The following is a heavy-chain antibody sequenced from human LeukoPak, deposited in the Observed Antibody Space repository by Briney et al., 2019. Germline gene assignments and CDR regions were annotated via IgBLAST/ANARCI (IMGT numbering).Heavy chain of an antibody. V-gene: IGHV3-11*01. D-gene: IGHD4-23*01. J-gene: IGHJ4*02. CDR3: AGAAVVTSPFDY. Sequence: SGGSLRLSCAASGFTFSDYYMSWIRQAPGKGLEWVSYISSSGGTIYFADSGKDRFTISRDNAKNSLDLQMNSLRAEDTAMYYCAGAAVVTSPFDYWGQGTLVTVFS. CDR2: ISSSGGTI. CDR1: GFTFSDYY.